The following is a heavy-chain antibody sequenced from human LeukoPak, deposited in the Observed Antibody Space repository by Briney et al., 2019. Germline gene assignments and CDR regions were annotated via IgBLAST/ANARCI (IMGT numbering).Heavy chain of an antibody. CDR1: GFTFSNYW. CDR2: INQDGSRR. D-gene: IGHD2/OR15-2a*01. J-gene: IGHJ3*02. V-gene: IGHV3-7*01. Sequence: GGSLRLSCAASGFTFSNYWMAWVRQAPGKGLEWVANINQDGSRRPFGDSVKGRFTISRDNAQNSLLLQMNSLRVEDTAVYYCATSRVEAAFDIWGQGTMVTVPS. CDR3: ATSRVEAAFDI.